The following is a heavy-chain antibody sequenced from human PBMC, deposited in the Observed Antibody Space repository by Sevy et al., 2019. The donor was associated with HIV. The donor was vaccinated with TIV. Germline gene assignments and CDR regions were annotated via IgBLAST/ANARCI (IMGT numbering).Heavy chain of an antibody. D-gene: IGHD3-9*01. CDR2: INHSGST. CDR3: ARRGIRYFDWLLESTFDY. V-gene: IGHV4-34*01. CDR1: GGSFSGYH. Sequence: SETLSLTCAVYGGSFSGYHWSWIRQPPGKGLEWIGEINHSGSTNYNPSLKSRVTISVDTSKNQFFLKLSSVTAADTAVYYCARRGIRYFDWLLESTFDYWGQGTLVTVSS. J-gene: IGHJ4*02.